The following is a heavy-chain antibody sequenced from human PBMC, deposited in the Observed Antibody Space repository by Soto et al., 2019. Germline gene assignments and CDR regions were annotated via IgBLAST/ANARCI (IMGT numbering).Heavy chain of an antibody. V-gene: IGHV3-23*01. CDR1: GFSFTNYA. CDR3: AKALHNWSDGGYFDY. Sequence: EVQLLESGGGLVQPGGSLRLSCAASGFSFTNYAMSWVRQAPGKGLEWVSAISGSGGDTYYADSVKGRFTISRDNSKNPLHLQMDSLSVEDTAVYYCAKALHNWSDGGYFDYWGQGTLVTVSS. J-gene: IGHJ4*02. D-gene: IGHD1-1*01. CDR2: ISGSGGDT.